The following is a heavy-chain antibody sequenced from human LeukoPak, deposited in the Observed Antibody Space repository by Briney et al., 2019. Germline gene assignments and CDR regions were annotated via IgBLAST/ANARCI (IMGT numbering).Heavy chain of an antibody. CDR1: GFTFSSYS. V-gene: IGHV3-48*01. J-gene: IGHJ6*03. CDR3: ARVDFWSGYYYYYMDV. CDR2: ISSSSSTI. Sequence: PGGSLRLSCAASGFTFSSYSMNWVRQAPGKGLEWVSYISSSSSTIYYADSVKGRFTISRDNAKNSLYLQMNSLRAEDTAVYYCARVDFWSGYYYYYMDVWGKGTAVTVSS. D-gene: IGHD3-3*01.